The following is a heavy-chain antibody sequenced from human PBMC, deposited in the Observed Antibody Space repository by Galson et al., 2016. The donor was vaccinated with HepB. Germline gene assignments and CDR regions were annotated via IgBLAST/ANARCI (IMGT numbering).Heavy chain of an antibody. Sequence: SLRLSCAVSGFTFIDYAMSWLRQAPGKGLEWVSGISGSGGSTFYADSVKGRFIISRDNSKNTLYIQMNSLRAEDTAVYYCAKDPYFRYSLNYGMDVWGQGTTVTVSS. CDR3: AKDPYFRYSLNYGMDV. CDR2: ISGSGGST. CDR1: GFTFIDYA. J-gene: IGHJ6*02. V-gene: IGHV3-23*01. D-gene: IGHD5-12*01.